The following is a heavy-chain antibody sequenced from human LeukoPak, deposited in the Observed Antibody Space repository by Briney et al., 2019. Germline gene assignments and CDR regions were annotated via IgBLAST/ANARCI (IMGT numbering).Heavy chain of an antibody. CDR2: IIPVYGTA. Sequence: ASEKVSCKASGGTFSNYPIIWVRLAPPRGIECLGGIIPVYGTANYAQMFHGRITLTAQESTATAYMELRRLTSDDTAMYFCATHTGGYNYWWFDIWGQGTLVTVSS. J-gene: IGHJ5*02. CDR3: ATHTGGYNYWWFDI. V-gene: IGHV1-69*13. D-gene: IGHD5-24*01. CDR1: GGTFSNYP.